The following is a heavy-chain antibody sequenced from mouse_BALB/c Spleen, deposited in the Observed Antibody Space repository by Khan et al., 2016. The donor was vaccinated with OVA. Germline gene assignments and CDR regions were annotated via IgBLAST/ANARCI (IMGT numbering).Heavy chain of an antibody. D-gene: IGHD1-1*02. J-gene: IGHJ4*01. CDR3: AKLLWSHYYAMDY. CDR1: GFSLTDYG. CDR2: IWGGGST. V-gene: IGHV2-6-5*01. Sequence: QVQLKESGPGLVAPSQSLSITCTVSGFSLTDYGVSWIRQPPGKGLEWLGLIWGGGSTYYNSVLKSSLSISKDNSKSQVFLKMNSLQTDDTAMYYGAKLLWSHYYAMDYWGQGTSVTVSS.